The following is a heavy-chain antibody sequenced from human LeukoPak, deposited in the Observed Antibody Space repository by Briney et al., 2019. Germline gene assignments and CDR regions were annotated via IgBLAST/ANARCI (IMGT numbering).Heavy chain of an antibody. V-gene: IGHV3-48*03. CDR3: ARSLAEAEGYYFDY. Sequence: GGSLRLSCAASGFTFSSYEMNWVRQAPGKGLEWVSYISSSGSTIYYADSVKGRFTISRDNAKNSLYLQMNSLRAEDTAVYYCARSLAEAEGYYFDYWGQGTLVTVSS. CDR1: GFTFSSYE. CDR2: ISSSGSTI. D-gene: IGHD6-19*01. J-gene: IGHJ4*02.